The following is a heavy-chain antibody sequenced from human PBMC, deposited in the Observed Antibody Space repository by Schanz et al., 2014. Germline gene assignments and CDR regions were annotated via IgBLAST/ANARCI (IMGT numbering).Heavy chain of an antibody. Sequence: EVQLVESGGGLVQPGGSLRLSCAASGFTFRTYLMNWVRQAPGKGLEWVSFISSSSSTIYYADSVKGRFTISRDNAENSLYLQMRSLRAEDTAVYYCASSSYRLLSYYYAMDVWGQGTTVTVSS. CDR2: ISSSSSTI. D-gene: IGHD1-26*01. J-gene: IGHJ6*02. CDR3: ASSSYRLLSYYYAMDV. CDR1: GFTFRTYL. V-gene: IGHV3-48*04.